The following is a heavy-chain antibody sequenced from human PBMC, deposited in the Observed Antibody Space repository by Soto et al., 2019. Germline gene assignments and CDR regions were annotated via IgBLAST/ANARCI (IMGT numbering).Heavy chain of an antibody. CDR2: ITGSGVGM. V-gene: IGHV3-23*01. J-gene: IGHJ5*02. CDR1: GFTFRDFA. CDR3: SKTNPSQTRSDGWYDWFDP. D-gene: IGHD2-15*01. Sequence: EVQLLESGGVLVQPGESLRLSCAATGFTFRDFAMTWVRQAPGKGLEWVSTITGSGVGMHYADSVKGRFTISRDNSKNTAYLQLNSLRAEDTAVYHCSKTNPSQTRSDGWYDWFDPWGQGTLVTVSS.